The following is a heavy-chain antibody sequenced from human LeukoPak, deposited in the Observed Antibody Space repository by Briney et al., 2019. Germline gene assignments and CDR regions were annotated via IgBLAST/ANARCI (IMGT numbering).Heavy chain of an antibody. CDR3: AREFYSSGWETYYFDY. V-gene: IGHV4-61*02. Sequence: PSQTLSLTCTVSGGSISSGSYYWSWNRQPAGKGLDWIGRIYTSGSSNYNPSLKSRVTISVDTSKNQFSLKLSSVTAADTAVYYCAREFYSSGWETYYFDYWGQGTLVTVSS. CDR2: IYTSGSS. CDR1: GGSISSGSYY. J-gene: IGHJ4*02. D-gene: IGHD6-19*01.